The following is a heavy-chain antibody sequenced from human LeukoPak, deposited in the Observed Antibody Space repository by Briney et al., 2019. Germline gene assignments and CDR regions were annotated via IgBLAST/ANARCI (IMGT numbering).Heavy chain of an antibody. CDR2: ITGSGDYT. J-gene: IGHJ4*02. D-gene: IGHD6-6*01. Sequence: HPGGSLRLSCAASGFTFSSYAISWVRQAPGKGLEWVSAITGSGDYTYYADSVKGRFTISRDNSKNTLYLQINSLRPEDTAVYYCAKGTAARRFAPFDYWGQGTLVTVSS. V-gene: IGHV3-23*01. CDR1: GFTFSSYA. CDR3: AKGTAARRFAPFDY.